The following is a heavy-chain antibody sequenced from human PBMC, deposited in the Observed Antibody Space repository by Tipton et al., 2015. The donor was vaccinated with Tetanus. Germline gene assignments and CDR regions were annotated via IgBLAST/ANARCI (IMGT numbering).Heavy chain of an antibody. CDR1: GFTFNGYG. J-gene: IGHJ5*02. CDR2: VWYDGSKQ. D-gene: IGHD3-3*01. Sequence: SLRLSCAASGFTFNGYGMHWVRQAPGKGLEWLALVWYDGSKQYSADSVKGRFTISRDNYKNTVDLQMNNLRDEDTAVYYCGRERSLEWAGPVDPWGQGPLVAVSS. V-gene: IGHV3-33*01. CDR3: GRERSLEWAGPVDP.